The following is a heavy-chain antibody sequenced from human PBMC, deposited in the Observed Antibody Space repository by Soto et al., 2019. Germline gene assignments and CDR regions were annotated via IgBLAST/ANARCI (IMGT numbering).Heavy chain of an antibody. CDR1: GDSVSSNSAA. CDR3: ARVPELRIYYYYGMDV. D-gene: IGHD1-26*01. V-gene: IGHV6-1*01. CDR2: TYYRSKWYN. Sequence: PSPTRSLTCAISGDSVSSNSAAWNWIRQSPSRGLEWLGRTYYRSKWYNDYAVSVKSRITIDPDTSKNQFSLQLNSVTPEDTAVYYCARVPELRIYYYYGMDVWGQGTTVTVSS. J-gene: IGHJ6*02.